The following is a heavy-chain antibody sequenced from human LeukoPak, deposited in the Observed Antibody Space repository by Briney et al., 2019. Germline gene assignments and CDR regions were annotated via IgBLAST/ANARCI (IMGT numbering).Heavy chain of an antibody. Sequence: SGTLSLTCAVSGGSISSSNWWSWIRQPPGKGLGWIGEINHSGSTNYNPSLKSRVTISVDTSKNQFSLKLSSVTAADTAVYYCARGGRGYSYGLGFDYWGQGTLVTVSS. J-gene: IGHJ4*02. CDR3: ARGGRGYSYGLGFDY. D-gene: IGHD5-18*01. V-gene: IGHV4-4*02. CDR1: GGSISSSNW. CDR2: INHSGST.